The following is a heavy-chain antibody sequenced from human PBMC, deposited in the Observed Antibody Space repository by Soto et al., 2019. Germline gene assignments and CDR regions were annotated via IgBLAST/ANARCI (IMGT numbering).Heavy chain of an antibody. D-gene: IGHD3-3*01. CDR1: GFTFSRYG. CDR2: ISYDGSNK. J-gene: IGHJ6*02. V-gene: IGHV3-30*03. Sequence: GGSLRLSCAASGFTFSRYGMHWVRQAPGKGLEWVAVISYDGSNKYYADSVKGRFTISRDNSKNTLYLQMNSLRAEDTAVYYCAGGYDFLSGYPYGYYYYGMDVWGQGTTVTVSS. CDR3: AGGYDFLSGYPYGYYYYGMDV.